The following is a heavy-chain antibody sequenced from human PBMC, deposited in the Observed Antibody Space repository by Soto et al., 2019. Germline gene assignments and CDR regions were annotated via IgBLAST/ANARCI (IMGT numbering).Heavy chain of an antibody. Sequence: GGSLRLSCAASGFTFSSYSMNWVRQAPGKGLEWVSSISSSSSYIYYADSVKGRFTISRDNAKNSLYLQMNSLRAEDTAVYYCARDESSIFGNSYMDVWGKGTTVTVSS. CDR2: ISSSSSYI. CDR1: GFTFSSYS. J-gene: IGHJ6*03. CDR3: ARDESSIFGNSYMDV. D-gene: IGHD3-3*01. V-gene: IGHV3-21*01.